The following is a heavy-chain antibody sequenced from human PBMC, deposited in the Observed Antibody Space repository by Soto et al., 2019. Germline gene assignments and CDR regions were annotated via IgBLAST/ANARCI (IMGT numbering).Heavy chain of an antibody. Sequence: SETLSLTCTVSGGSISSSSYYWGWIRQPPGKGLEWIGSIYYSGSTYYNPSLKSRVTISVDTSKNQFSLKLSSVTAADTAVYYCARHQGQQLPGWFDPWGQGTLVTVSS. D-gene: IGHD6-13*01. CDR2: IYYSGST. CDR3: ARHQGQQLPGWFDP. CDR1: GGSISSSSYY. J-gene: IGHJ5*02. V-gene: IGHV4-39*01.